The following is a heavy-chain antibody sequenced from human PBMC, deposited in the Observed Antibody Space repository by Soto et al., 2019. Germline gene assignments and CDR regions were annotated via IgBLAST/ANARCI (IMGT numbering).Heavy chain of an antibody. CDR2: INAGNGNT. J-gene: IGHJ4*02. Sequence: ASVKVSCKASGYTFTSYAMHWVRQAPGQRLEWMGWINAGNGNTKYSQKFQGRVTITRDTSASTAYMELSSLRSEDTAVYYCARALRGITGNTYVWGSYRYYYFDYWGQGTLVPVSS. CDR1: GYTFTSYA. V-gene: IGHV1-3*01. D-gene: IGHD3-16*02. CDR3: ARALRGITGNTYVWGSYRYYYFDY.